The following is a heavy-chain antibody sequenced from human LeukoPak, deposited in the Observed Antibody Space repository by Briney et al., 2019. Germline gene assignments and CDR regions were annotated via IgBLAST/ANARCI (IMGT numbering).Heavy chain of an antibody. Sequence: GGSLNISCKCSGCLFTSYWIGWVRQMPGKGLEGMGIIYPGDSDTRYSPSFQGQVTISADKSISTAYLQWSSLKASDTAMYYCASSRGSGGKDLQHWGQGTLVTVSS. CDR1: GCLFTSYW. V-gene: IGHV5-51*01. CDR2: IYPGDSDT. D-gene: IGHD2-15*01. J-gene: IGHJ1*01. CDR3: ASSRGSGGKDLQH.